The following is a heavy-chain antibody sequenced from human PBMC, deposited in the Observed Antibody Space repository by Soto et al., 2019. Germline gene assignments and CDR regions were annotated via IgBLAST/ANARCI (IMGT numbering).Heavy chain of an antibody. D-gene: IGHD2-21*01. V-gene: IGHV3-30*03. CDR2: ISYDGSIK. J-gene: IGHJ6*02. Sequence: GGSLRLSCAASGFTFTTYGMHWVRQAPGKGLEWVAVISYDGSIKYYSDSVKGRFTISRDNSKNTLYLQMNSLRAEDTAVYYCARDRGGGHTPTGLWGRPLNYYHNGMDVWGQGTTVTVSS. CDR3: ARDRGGGHTPTGLWGRPLNYYHNGMDV. CDR1: GFTFTTYG.